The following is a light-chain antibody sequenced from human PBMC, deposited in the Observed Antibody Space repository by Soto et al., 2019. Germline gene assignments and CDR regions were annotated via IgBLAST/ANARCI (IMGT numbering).Light chain of an antibody. V-gene: IGLV2-8*01. CDR2: DVS. CDR1: SSDVGGYNY. J-gene: IGLJ3*02. CDR3: SSYAGSNNFKV. Sequence: QSALTQPPSASGSPGQSVTISCTGTSSDVGGYNYVSWYQHHPGKAPKLMIYDVSKRPSGVPDRFSGSKSGNTASLTVSGLQAEDEADYYCSSYAGSNNFKVFGGGTKLTVL.